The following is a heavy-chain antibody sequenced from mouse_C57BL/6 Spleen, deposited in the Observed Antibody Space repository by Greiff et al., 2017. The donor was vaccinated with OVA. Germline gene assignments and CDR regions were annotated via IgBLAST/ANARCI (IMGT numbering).Heavy chain of an antibody. V-gene: IGHV1-52*01. J-gene: IGHJ4*01. CDR1: GYTFTSYW. CDR2: IDPSDSET. D-gene: IGHD1-1*01. CDR3: ARAITTVPGYYAMDY. Sequence: QVQLKQPGAELVRPGSSVKLSCKASGYTFTSYWMHWVKQRPIQGLEWIGNIDPSDSETHYNQKFKDKATLTVDKSSSTASMQLSSLTSEDSAVYYCARAITTVPGYYAMDYWGQGTAVTVSS.